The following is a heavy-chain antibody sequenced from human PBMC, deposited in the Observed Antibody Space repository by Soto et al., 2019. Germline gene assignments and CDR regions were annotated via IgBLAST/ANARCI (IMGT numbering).Heavy chain of an antibody. V-gene: IGHV1-3*01. CDR1: GYTFTSYA. Sequence: ASVKVSCKASGYTFTSYAMHWVRQAPGQRLEWMGWINAGNGNTKYSQKFQGRVTITRDTSASTAYMELSSLRSEDTAVYYCARDLEDPLRYFDWSNYYYGMDVWGQGTTVTVSS. CDR3: ARDLEDPLRYFDWSNYYYGMDV. D-gene: IGHD3-9*01. J-gene: IGHJ6*02. CDR2: INAGNGNT.